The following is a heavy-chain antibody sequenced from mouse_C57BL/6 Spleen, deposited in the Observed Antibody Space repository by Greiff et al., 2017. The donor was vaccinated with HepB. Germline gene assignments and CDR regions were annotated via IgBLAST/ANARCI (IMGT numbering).Heavy chain of an antibody. Sequence: QVQLQQPGAELVMPGASVKLSCKASGYTFTSYWMHWVKQRPGQGLEWIGEIDPSDSYTNYNQKFKGKSTLTVDKSSSTAYMQLSSLTSEDSAVYYCARLRDDWGQGTTLTVSS. CDR1: GYTFTSYW. CDR3: ARLRDD. CDR2: IDPSDSYT. J-gene: IGHJ2*01. V-gene: IGHV1-69*01.